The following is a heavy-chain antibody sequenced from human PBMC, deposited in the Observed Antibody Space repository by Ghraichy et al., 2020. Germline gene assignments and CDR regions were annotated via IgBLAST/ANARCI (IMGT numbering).Heavy chain of an antibody. D-gene: IGHD4-23*01. Sequence: AGSPRLSCAASGFTFSSYWMSWVRQAPGKGLEWVANIKQDGSEKYYVDSVKGRFTISRDNAKNSLYLQMNSLRAEDTAVYYCAREKVYGGNSPFDFWGQGTLVTVSS. CDR1: GFTFSSYW. CDR2: IKQDGSEK. J-gene: IGHJ4*02. V-gene: IGHV3-7*01. CDR3: AREKVYGGNSPFDF.